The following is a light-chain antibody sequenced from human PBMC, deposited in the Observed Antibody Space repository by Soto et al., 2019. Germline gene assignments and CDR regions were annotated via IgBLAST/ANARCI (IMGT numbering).Light chain of an antibody. CDR1: NIGTKG. CDR3: QVRESPSDHSVV. Sequence: SYELTQPPSVSVAPGQTASITCGGDNIGTKGVHWYQQKPGQAPELVVYNGRDRPSGIPERFSGSNSGNTATLTITRVEAGDEADFYCQVRESPSDHSVVFGGGTHLTVL. J-gene: IGLJ2*01. CDR2: NGR. V-gene: IGLV3-21*02.